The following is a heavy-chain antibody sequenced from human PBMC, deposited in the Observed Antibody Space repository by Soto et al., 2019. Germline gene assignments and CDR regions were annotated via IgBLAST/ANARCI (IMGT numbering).Heavy chain of an antibody. CDR1: GGTFSSYA. V-gene: IGHV1-69*13. J-gene: IGHJ5*02. CDR2: IIPIFGTA. D-gene: IGHD3-22*01. Sequence: SVKVSCKASGGTFSSYAISWVRQAPGQGLEWMGGIIPIFGTANYAQKFQGRVTITADESTSTAYMELSSLRSEDTAVYYCARAGITMIVAHGGKFEPWGQGTLVTVSS. CDR3: ARAGITMIVAHGGKFEP.